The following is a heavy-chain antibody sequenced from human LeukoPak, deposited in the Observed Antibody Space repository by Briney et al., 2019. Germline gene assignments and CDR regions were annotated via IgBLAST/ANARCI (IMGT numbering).Heavy chain of an antibody. Sequence: AGGSLRLSCAASGFTFSSYSMNWVRQAPGKGLEWVSSISSSSSHIYYADSVKGRFTISRDNSKNTLYLQMNSLRAEDTAVYYCAKGFNVYPTEYWGQGTLVTVSS. CDR2: ISSSSSHI. V-gene: IGHV3-21*01. J-gene: IGHJ4*02. CDR1: GFTFSSYS. D-gene: IGHD2-2*01. CDR3: AKGFNVYPTEY.